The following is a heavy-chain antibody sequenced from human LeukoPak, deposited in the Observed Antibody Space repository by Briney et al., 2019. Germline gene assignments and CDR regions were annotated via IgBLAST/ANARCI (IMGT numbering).Heavy chain of an antibody. CDR3: ARSNQADDY. J-gene: IGHJ4*02. Sequence: GGSLRLSCAASGFTFSFYWMHSVRQVPGQGLVWVSRINPGGSSTAYADSVKGRFTISRDNAKNTLYLQMDSLRADDAGVYYCARSNQADDYWGQGTLVTVSS. CDR2: INPGGSST. V-gene: IGHV3-74*01. CDR1: GFTFSFYW. D-gene: IGHD1-14*01.